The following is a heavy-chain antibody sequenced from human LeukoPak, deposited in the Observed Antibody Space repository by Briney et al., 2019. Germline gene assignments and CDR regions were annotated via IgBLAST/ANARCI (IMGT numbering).Heavy chain of an antibody. CDR3: ARGGYSYGTYYFDY. J-gene: IGHJ4*02. CDR1: GFTFSSYS. Sequence: GGTLRLSCAASGFTFSSYSMNWVRQAPGKGLEGVSYISSSSSTIYYADSVKGRFTISRDNAKNSLYLQMNSLRAEDTAVYYCARGGYSYGTYYFDYWGQGTLVTVSS. V-gene: IGHV3-48*01. CDR2: ISSSSSTI. D-gene: IGHD5-18*01.